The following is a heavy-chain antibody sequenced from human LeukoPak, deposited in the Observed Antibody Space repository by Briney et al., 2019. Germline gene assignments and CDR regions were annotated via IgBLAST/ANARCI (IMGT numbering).Heavy chain of an antibody. CDR2: IYYSGST. V-gene: IGHV4-59*01. CDR1: GDSISNYF. J-gene: IGHJ6*02. Sequence: KPSETLSLTCTVSGDSISNYFWSWIRQPPGKGLEWIGYIYYSGSTNYNPSLKSRVTISVDTSKNQFSLKLSSVTAADTAVYYCARVGAAADAYYYYGMDVWGQGTTVTVSS. CDR3: ARVGAAADAYYYYGMDV. D-gene: IGHD6-13*01.